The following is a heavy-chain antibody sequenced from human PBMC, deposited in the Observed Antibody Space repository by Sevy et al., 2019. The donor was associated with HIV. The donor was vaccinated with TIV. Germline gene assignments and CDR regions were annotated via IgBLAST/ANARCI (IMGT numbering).Heavy chain of an antibody. CDR3: TRGSTSCHGYCGGDCYAYYFDY. CDR2: IRSKAYGGTT. CDR1: GFTFGDYA. J-gene: IGHJ4*02. Sequence: GGSLRLSCTASGFTFGDYAMSWVHQAPGKGLEWVGFIRSKAYGGTTEYAASVKGRFTISRDDSKSIAYLQMNSLKTEDTAVYYCTRGSTSCHGYCGGDCYAYYFDYWGQGTLVTVS. V-gene: IGHV3-49*04. D-gene: IGHD2-21*02.